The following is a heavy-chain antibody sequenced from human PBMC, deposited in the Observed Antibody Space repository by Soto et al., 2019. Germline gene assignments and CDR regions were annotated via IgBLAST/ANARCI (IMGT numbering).Heavy chain of an antibody. CDR1: GFTFSSYW. Sequence: GGSLRLSCAASGFTFSSYWMHWVRQAPGKGLVWVSRINSDGSSTSYADSGKGRFTISRDNAKNTLYLQMNSLRAEDTAVYYCARETAAVTGAFDIWGQGTMVTVSS. CDR2: INSDGSST. CDR3: ARETAAVTGAFDI. D-gene: IGHD6-13*01. V-gene: IGHV3-74*01. J-gene: IGHJ3*02.